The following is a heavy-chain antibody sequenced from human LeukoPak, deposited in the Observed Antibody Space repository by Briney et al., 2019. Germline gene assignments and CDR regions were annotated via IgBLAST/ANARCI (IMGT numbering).Heavy chain of an antibody. Sequence: GGSLRLSCSASGFPFSSYAMHWVRQAPGKGLEYVSAISSNGGSTYYADSVKGRLTISRDNSKNTLYLQMSSLRAEDTAVYYCVKDRLYSSGWYEFDYWGQGTLVTVSS. CDR1: GFPFSSYA. V-gene: IGHV3-64D*06. CDR2: ISSNGGST. J-gene: IGHJ4*02. CDR3: VKDRLYSSGWYEFDY. D-gene: IGHD6-19*01.